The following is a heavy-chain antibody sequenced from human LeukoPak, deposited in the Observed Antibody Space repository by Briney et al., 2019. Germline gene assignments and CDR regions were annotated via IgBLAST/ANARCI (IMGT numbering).Heavy chain of an antibody. CDR3: ARERDTAMITFFDY. D-gene: IGHD5-18*01. V-gene: IGHV4-34*01. CDR2: IKHSGST. CDR1: GGSFSGYY. Sequence: SETLSLTCAVFGGSFSGYYWSWIRQPPGKGLEWIGEIKHSGSTNYNPSLKSRVTISVDTSKNQFSLKLSSVTAADTAVYYCARERDTAMITFFDYWGQGTLVTVSS. J-gene: IGHJ4*02.